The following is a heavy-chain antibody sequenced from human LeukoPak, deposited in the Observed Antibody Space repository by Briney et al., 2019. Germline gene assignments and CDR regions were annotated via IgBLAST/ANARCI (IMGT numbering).Heavy chain of an antibody. Sequence: SEALSLTCTVSGGSISSGDYYWSWIRQPPGKGLEWIGYIYYSGSTYYNPSLKSRVTISVDTSKNQFSLKLSSVTAADTAVYYCARESYYYDSSAIIGDWFDPWGQGTLVTVSS. D-gene: IGHD3-22*01. J-gene: IGHJ5*02. CDR2: IYYSGST. CDR3: ARESYYYDSSAIIGDWFDP. V-gene: IGHV4-30-4*01. CDR1: GGSISSGDYY.